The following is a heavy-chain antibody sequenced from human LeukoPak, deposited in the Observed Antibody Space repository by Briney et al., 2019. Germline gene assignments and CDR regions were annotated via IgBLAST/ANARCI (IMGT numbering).Heavy chain of an antibody. CDR2: INPNSGGT. CDR3: ARSITGYSGYDPHDAFDI. D-gene: IGHD5-12*01. CDR1: GGTFSSYA. V-gene: IGHV1-2*02. Sequence: ASVKVSCKASGGTFSSYAISWVRQAPGQGLEWVGWINPNSGGTNYAQKFQGRVTMTRDTSISTAYMELSRLRSDDTAVYYCARSITGYSGYDPHDAFDIWGQGTMVTVSS. J-gene: IGHJ3*02.